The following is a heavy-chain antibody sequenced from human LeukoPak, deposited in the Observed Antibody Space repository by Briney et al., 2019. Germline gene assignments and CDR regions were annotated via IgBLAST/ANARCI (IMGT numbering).Heavy chain of an antibody. V-gene: IGHV1-2*02. CDR1: GYTFTGYY. D-gene: IGHD3-10*01. CDR3: ASPKPPIGVGYYGMDV. J-gene: IGHJ6*02. Sequence: GASVKVSCKASGYTFTGYYMHWVRQAPGQGLEWMGWINPNSGGTNDAQKFQGRVTMTRDTSISTAYMELSRLRSDDTAVYYCASPKPPIGVGYYGMDVWGQGTTVTVSS. CDR2: INPNSGGT.